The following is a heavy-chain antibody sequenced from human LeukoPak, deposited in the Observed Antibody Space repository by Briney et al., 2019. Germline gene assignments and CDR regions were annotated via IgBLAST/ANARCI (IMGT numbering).Heavy chain of an antibody. CDR2: IWYDGSNK. Sequence: PGGSLRLSCAASGFTFSSYGMHWVRQAPGKGLEWVAVIWYDGSNKYYADSVKGRFTISRDNSKNTLYLQMNSLRAGDTAVYYCASQRDGYNRDWGQGTLVTVSS. J-gene: IGHJ4*02. D-gene: IGHD5-24*01. V-gene: IGHV3-33*01. CDR3: ASQRDGYNRD. CDR1: GFTFSSYG.